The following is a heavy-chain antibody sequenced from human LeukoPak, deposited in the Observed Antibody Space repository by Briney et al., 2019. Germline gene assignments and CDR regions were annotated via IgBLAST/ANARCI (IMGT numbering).Heavy chain of an antibody. J-gene: IGHJ4*02. CDR3: ARRLGYCSDGSCYFDF. CDR2: ISTDGGNT. Sequence: GGSLRLSCAASGFTFSNYAMSWVRQAPGRGLEWISAISTDGGNTYYADSVKGRFTISRDKSKNTAHLQMNSLRAEDTAVYHCARRLGYCSDGSCYFDFWGQGTLVTVSS. V-gene: IGHV3-23*01. D-gene: IGHD2-15*01. CDR1: GFTFSNYA.